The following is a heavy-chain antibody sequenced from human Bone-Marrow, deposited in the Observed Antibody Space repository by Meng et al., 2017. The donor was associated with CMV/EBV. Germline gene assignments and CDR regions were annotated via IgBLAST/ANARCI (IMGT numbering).Heavy chain of an antibody. Sequence: ASVKVSCKASGYTFTDYYLHWVRQAPGQGLEWMAWMNPNNGDTNYAQKFQGRVTMTRDTSISTAYMELSRLRYDDTAMYYCGRAVSMIRGVIWYGMDVWGQGTTVTVSS. CDR3: GRAVSMIRGVIWYGMDV. D-gene: IGHD3-10*01. CDR1: GYTFTDYY. CDR2: MNPNNGDT. J-gene: IGHJ6*02. V-gene: IGHV1-2*02.